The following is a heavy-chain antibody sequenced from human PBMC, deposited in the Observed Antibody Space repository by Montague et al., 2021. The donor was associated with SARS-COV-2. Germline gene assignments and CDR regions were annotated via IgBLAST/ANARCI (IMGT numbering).Heavy chain of an antibody. Sequence: SETLSLTCTVSGGSISSSNYYWDWIRQPPGKGLEWIGSIYDSGSTYYNPSLKSRVTISVDTSKNHFSLKLSSVTAADTAVYYCARLGRTLLPVATTIGGFDIWGQGTMVTVSS. J-gene: IGHJ3*02. CDR2: IYDSGST. D-gene: IGHD5-12*01. CDR1: GGSISSSNYY. CDR3: ARLGRTLLPVATTIGGFDI. V-gene: IGHV4-39*02.